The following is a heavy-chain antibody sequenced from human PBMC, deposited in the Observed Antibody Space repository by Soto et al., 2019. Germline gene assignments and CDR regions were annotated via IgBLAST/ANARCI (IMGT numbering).Heavy chain of an antibody. J-gene: IGHJ4*02. D-gene: IGHD3-16*02. V-gene: IGHV3-33*01. CDR1: GFTFSSYG. CDR3: ARGLGELSSALDY. CDR2: IWYDGSNK. Sequence: QVQLVESGGGVVQPGRSLRLSCAASGFTFSSYGMHWVRQAPGKGLEWVAVIWYDGSNKYYADSVKGRFTISRDNSKNTLYLQVNSLRAEDTAVYYCARGLGELSSALDYWGQGTLVTVSS.